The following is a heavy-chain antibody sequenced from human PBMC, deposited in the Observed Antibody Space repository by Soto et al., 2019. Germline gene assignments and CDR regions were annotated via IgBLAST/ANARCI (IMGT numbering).Heavy chain of an antibody. CDR2: IYPGDSDT. CDR3: ARSHFSQLWSCPNWFDP. Sequence: PGESLKISCKGSGYSFTGYWIGWVRQMPGKGLEWMGIIYPGDSDTRYSPSFQGQVTISADKSISTAYLQWSSLKASDTAMYYCARSHFSQLWSCPNWFDPWGQGTLVTVSS. D-gene: IGHD5-18*01. V-gene: IGHV5-51*01. CDR1: GYSFTGYW. J-gene: IGHJ5*02.